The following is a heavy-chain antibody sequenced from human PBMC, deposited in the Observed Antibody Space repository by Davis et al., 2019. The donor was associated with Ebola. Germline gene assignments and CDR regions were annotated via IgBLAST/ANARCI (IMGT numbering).Heavy chain of an antibody. Sequence: ASVKVSCKASGYTFTGYYMHWVRQAPGQGLEWMGRINPNSGGTNYAQKFQGRVTMTRDTSISTAYMELSRLRSDDTAVYYCARESSSSWQNYYYYGMDVWGKGTTVTVSS. V-gene: IGHV1-2*06. J-gene: IGHJ6*04. CDR3: ARESSSSWQNYYYYGMDV. CDR1: GYTFTGYY. D-gene: IGHD6-13*01. CDR2: INPNSGGT.